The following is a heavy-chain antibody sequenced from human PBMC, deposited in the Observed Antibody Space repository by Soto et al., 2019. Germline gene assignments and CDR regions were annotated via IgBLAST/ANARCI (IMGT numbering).Heavy chain of an antibody. J-gene: IGHJ4*02. V-gene: IGHV1-18*01. CDR2: ISTDKGNT. CDR1: GYTFTSFG. Sequence: QVQLVQSGPEVKKPGASVKVSCKTSGYTFTSFGISWVRQAPGQGLEWMGWISTDKGNTNYAQKFQGRVTMTTDTSTSTGYMELRSPRSDDTAVYYCATRSPAFDYWGQGTLVTVSS. CDR3: ATRSPAFDY.